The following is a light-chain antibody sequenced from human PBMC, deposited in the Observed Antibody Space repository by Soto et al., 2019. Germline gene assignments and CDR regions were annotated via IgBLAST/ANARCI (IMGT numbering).Light chain of an antibody. CDR3: SSYAGSNNLV. CDR2: EVS. J-gene: IGLJ2*01. CDR1: SSDIGGYNF. Sequence: QSVLTQPPSASGSPGQSVTFSCTRTSSDIGGYNFVSWYQQLPGKAPKLMIYEVSKRPSGVPDRFSGSKSGNTASLTVSGLQAEDEAEYYCSSYAGSNNLVFGGGTKLTVL. V-gene: IGLV2-8*01.